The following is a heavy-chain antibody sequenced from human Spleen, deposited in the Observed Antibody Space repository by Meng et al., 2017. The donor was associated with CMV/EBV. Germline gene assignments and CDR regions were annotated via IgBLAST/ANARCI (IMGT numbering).Heavy chain of an antibody. D-gene: IGHD3-16*01. CDR2: IWNDGNNK. V-gene: IGHV3-30*02. CDR3: AKDVWRSSPKIYYYYGMDV. J-gene: IGHJ6*02. Sequence: GGSLRLSCAASAFTFGSHGMHWVRQAPGKGLEWVAFIWNDGNNKYYADSVKGRFTISRDNSKNTLYLQMNSLKIEDTAVYYCAKDVWRSSPKIYYYYGMDVWGQGTTVTVSS. CDR1: AFTFGSHG.